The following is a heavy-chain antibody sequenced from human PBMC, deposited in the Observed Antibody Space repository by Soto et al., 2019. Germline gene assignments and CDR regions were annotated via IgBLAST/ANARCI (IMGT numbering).Heavy chain of an antibody. D-gene: IGHD2-2*01. V-gene: IGHV1-69*01. J-gene: IGHJ6*02. Sequence: QVQLVQSGAEVKKPGSSVKVSCKASGGTFSSYAISWVRQAPGQGLEWMGGIIPISDTTNYAQKFQGRVKITAGESTSTAYMELSSLRSEDTAVYYCARSQGSSTSLEIYYYYYYGMDVWGQGTTVTVSS. CDR3: ARSQGSSTSLEIYYYYYYGMDV. CDR1: GGTFSSYA. CDR2: IIPISDTT.